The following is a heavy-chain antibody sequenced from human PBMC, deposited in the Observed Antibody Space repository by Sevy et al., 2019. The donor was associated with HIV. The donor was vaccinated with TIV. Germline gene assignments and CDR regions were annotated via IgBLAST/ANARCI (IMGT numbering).Heavy chain of an antibody. D-gene: IGHD1-26*01. CDR1: GFTFSSNW. Sequence: GGSLRLSCAASGFTFSSNWMSWVRQAPGKGLEWVANIKQDGSEIYYVDSVKGRFTLSRDNAKKSLYLQMSSLRAEDTAVYYCARERGISFIVGATTGAFDIWGQGTMVTVSS. CDR2: IKQDGSEI. CDR3: ARERGISFIVGATTGAFDI. V-gene: IGHV3-7*01. J-gene: IGHJ3*02.